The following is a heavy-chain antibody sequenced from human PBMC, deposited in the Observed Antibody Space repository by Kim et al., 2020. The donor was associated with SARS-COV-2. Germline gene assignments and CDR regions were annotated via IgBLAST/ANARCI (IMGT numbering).Heavy chain of an antibody. CDR1: GFSLSTRGMC. CDR2: IDWDDAK. CDR3: ARATSYHNSGYYWTLDY. J-gene: IGHJ4*02. Sequence: SGPTLVQPTQTLTLTCTFSGFSLSTRGMCVSWIRQPPGEALEWLARIDWDDAKYYSTSLKTRLTISKDTSKNQVVLIMTNMDPVDSATYYCARATSYHNSGYYWTLDYWAREPWSPSPQ. D-gene: IGHD3-22*01. V-gene: IGHV2-70*11.